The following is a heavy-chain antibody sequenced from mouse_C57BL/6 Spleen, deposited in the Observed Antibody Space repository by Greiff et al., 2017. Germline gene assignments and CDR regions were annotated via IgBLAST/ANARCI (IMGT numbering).Heavy chain of an antibody. CDR1: GFTFSSYA. CDR2: ISAGGSYT. V-gene: IGHV5-4*01. CDR3: AREHYDGSSLRCAMDY. Sequence: EVMLVEPGGGLVKPGGSLKLSCAASGFTFSSYAMPWVRQTPEKGLEWVGTISAGGSYTNYPDNVKGRCTLTRDKDNNNLYLQMSHLKSEDTAMYYCAREHYDGSSLRCAMDYWGQGTSVTVSS. J-gene: IGHJ4*01. D-gene: IGHD1-1*01.